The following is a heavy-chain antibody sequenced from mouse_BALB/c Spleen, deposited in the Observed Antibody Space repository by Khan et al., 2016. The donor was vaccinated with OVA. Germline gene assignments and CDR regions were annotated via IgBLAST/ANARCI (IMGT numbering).Heavy chain of an antibody. CDR3: ARSYGSWAMDY. V-gene: IGHV3-8*02. J-gene: IGHJ4*01. Sequence: EVQLQESGPGLVKPSQSLSLTCSVTGDSITSGFWNWIRKFPGNKFEYMGYVTYSGNTYYNPSLKSRISITRDTSKSQYYLQLNSVTTEDTATYFCARSYGSWAMDYWGQGTSVTVSS. D-gene: IGHD1-1*01. CDR1: GDSITSGF. CDR2: VTYSGNT.